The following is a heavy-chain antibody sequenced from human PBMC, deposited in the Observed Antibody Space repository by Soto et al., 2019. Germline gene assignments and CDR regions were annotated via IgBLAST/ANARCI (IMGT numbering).Heavy chain of an antibody. Sequence: EVQLVESGGGLVKPGGSLRLSCTASGFRFSDYYMDWVRQLQGKGLEWVGRTRNKASNYASEYAPSLKGRLTISRHDSEDSMFLQLNSLKIEDTAVYYCARDTGGSYDFWGQGALVTVSS. CDR3: ARDTGGSYDF. J-gene: IGHJ4*02. CDR2: TRNKASNYAS. V-gene: IGHV3-72*01. D-gene: IGHD1-26*01. CDR1: GFRFSDYY.